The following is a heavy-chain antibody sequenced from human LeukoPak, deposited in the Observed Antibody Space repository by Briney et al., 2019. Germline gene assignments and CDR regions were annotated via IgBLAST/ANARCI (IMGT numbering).Heavy chain of an antibody. D-gene: IGHD3-16*02. CDR3: ARGPEGYTTPGYFDY. CDR1: GFTFSSYS. J-gene: IGHJ4*02. Sequence: GGSLRLSCAASGFTFSSYSMNWVRQAPGKGLEWVSYISSSSSTIYYADSVKGRFTISRDNAKNSLYLQMNSLRAEDTAVYYCARGPEGYTTPGYFDYWGQGTLVTVSS. CDR2: ISSSSSTI. V-gene: IGHV3-48*01.